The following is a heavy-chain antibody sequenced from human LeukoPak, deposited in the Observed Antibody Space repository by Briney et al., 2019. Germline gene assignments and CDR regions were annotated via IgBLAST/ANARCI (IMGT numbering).Heavy chain of an antibody. D-gene: IGHD6-6*01. J-gene: IGHJ4*02. CDR2: IIPIFGTA. Sequence: SVKVSCKASGGTFSSYAISWVRQAPGQGLEWMGGIIPIFGTANYAQKFQGRVTITADESTSTAYMELSSLRSEGTAVYYCAREYSSSSHPFDYWGQGTLVTVSS. V-gene: IGHV1-69*13. CDR1: GGTFSSYA. CDR3: AREYSSSSHPFDY.